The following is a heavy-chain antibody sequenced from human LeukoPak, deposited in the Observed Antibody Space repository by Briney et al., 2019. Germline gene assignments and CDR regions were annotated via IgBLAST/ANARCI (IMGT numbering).Heavy chain of an antibody. CDR2: IIPIFGTA. Sequence: SSVKVSCKASGGTFSSYAISWVRQAPGQGLEWMVGIIPIFGTANYAQKFQGRVTITADESTSTAYMELSSLRSEDTAVYYCARGSSYGSGIYYYYYYMDVWGKGTTVTVSS. V-gene: IGHV1-69*01. CDR3: ARGSSYGSGIYYYYYYMDV. CDR1: GGTFSSYA. D-gene: IGHD3-10*01. J-gene: IGHJ6*03.